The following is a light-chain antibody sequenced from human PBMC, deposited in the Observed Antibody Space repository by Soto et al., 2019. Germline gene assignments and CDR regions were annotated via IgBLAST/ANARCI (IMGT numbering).Light chain of an antibody. CDR3: QQYGNSPWT. J-gene: IGKJ1*01. Sequence: EIVLTQSPGTLSLSPGERAALSCRASQSVTNDYVAWYRQNPGQAPRLIMYGQSSRAVGITDRFSGSGSGTDFTLTIGRLEPEDFAVYYCQQYGNSPWTFGQGTKVEI. V-gene: IGKV3-20*01. CDR1: QSVTNDY. CDR2: GQS.